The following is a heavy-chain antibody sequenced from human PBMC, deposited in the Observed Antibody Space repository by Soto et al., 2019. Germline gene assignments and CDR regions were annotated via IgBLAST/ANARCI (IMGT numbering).Heavy chain of an antibody. V-gene: IGHV1-46*03. CDR2: INPSGGST. D-gene: IGHD2-2*01. J-gene: IGHJ5*02. CDR3: ARGVVVVLAAINWFDP. Sequence: GASVKVSCKASGYTFTSYYMHWVRQAPGQGLEWMGIINPSGGSTSYAQKFQGRVTMTRDTSTSTVYMELSSLRSEDTAVYYCARGVVVVLAAINWFDPWGQGTLVTVSS. CDR1: GYTFTSYY.